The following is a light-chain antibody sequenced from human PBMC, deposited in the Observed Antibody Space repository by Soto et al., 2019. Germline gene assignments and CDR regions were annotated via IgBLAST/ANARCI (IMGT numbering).Light chain of an antibody. J-gene: IGKJ1*01. Sequence: EIVLTQSPGTLSLSPGERATLSCRASQSVISNYLAWYQQKPGQPPRLLIYGASTRATGIPDRFSGSGSGTDFTLTISRLEPEDFAVYYCQQYGSSRWTFGQGTKVDI. CDR3: QQYGSSRWT. CDR2: GAS. CDR1: QSVISNY. V-gene: IGKV3-20*01.